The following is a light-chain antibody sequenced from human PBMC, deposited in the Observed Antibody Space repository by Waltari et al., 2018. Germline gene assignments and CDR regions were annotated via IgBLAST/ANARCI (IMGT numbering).Light chain of an antibody. V-gene: IGLV2-23*01. CDR2: QDN. Sequence: QSALTQPASVSGSPGQSITISCSGTKRDIGTYDLVSWYQHPPGKAPKVIIYQDNNRPSGVSNRFSGSKSGNTASLTVSGLQAEDEADYYCCAYAGSYTYVFGGGTKVTV. CDR3: CAYAGSYTYV. CDR1: KRDIGTYDL. J-gene: IGLJ1*01.